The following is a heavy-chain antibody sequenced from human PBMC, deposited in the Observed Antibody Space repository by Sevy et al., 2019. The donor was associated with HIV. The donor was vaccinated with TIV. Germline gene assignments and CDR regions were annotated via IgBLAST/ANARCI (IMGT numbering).Heavy chain of an antibody. J-gene: IGHJ4*02. D-gene: IGHD6-13*01. V-gene: IGHV3-15*01. Sequence: GGSLRLSCAASGFTFSNAWMSWVRQAPGKGLEWVGRIKSKTDGGTTDYAAPVKGRFTISRDDSENSLYLQMNSLKTEDTAVYYCSTHAGIAAAGRVFDYWGQGALVTVSS. CDR1: GFTFSNAW. CDR2: IKSKTDGGTT. CDR3: STHAGIAAAGRVFDY.